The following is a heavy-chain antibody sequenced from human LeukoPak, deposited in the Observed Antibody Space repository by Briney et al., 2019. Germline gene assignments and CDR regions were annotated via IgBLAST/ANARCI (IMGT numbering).Heavy chain of an antibody. CDR3: ARDNCSSTSCLIDY. D-gene: IGHD2-2*01. V-gene: IGHV4-59*01. Sequence: SETLSLTCTVSGGSISSYYWSWTRQPPGKGLEWIGYIYYSGSTNYNPSLKSRVTISVDTSKNQFSLKLSSVTAADTAVYYCARDNCSSTSCLIDYWGQGTLVTVSS. CDR1: GGSISSYY. CDR2: IYYSGST. J-gene: IGHJ4*02.